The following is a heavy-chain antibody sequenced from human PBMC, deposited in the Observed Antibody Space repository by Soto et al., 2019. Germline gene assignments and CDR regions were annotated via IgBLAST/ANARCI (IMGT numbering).Heavy chain of an antibody. D-gene: IGHD2-21*02. CDR2: IYYSGST. CDR1: GGSISNYY. V-gene: IGHV4-59*01. CDR3: ARWGAVVTNIPNAFDF. J-gene: IGHJ3*01. Sequence: QVQLQESGPGLVKPSETLSLTCTVSGGSISNYYWSWIRQPPGKGLEWIGYIYYSGSTKYNPSLKSRVTISGDTSKNQCSLKLSSVTAADTAVYYCARWGAVVTNIPNAFDFWGQGTMVTVSS.